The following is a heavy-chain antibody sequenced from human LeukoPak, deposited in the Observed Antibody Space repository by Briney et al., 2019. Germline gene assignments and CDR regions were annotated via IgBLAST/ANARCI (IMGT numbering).Heavy chain of an antibody. CDR1: GYSFTAYY. CDR2: INPNSGGT. J-gene: IGHJ3*02. CDR3: ARVSPQGNAFDI. V-gene: IGHV1-2*02. Sequence: ASVKVSCKASGYSFTAYYMHWVRQAPGQGLEWMGWINPNSGGTNYAQKFQGRVTMTRDTSISTAYMELSRLRSDDTAVYYCARVSPQGNAFDIWGQGTMVTVSS.